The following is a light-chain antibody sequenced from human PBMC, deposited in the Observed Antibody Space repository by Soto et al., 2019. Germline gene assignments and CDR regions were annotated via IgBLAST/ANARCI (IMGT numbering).Light chain of an antibody. J-gene: IGLJ2*01. CDR2: DVN. Sequence: QSVLTQPPSVSGSPGQSVTISCTGTSSDVGRYNHVSWYQQPPRTAPKLMIYDVNNRPSGVPDRFSGSKSGNTASLTISGLLAEDEADYYCSSYTTSGSSVVVFGGGTKLTVL. CDR1: SSDVGRYNH. CDR3: SSYTTSGSSVVV. V-gene: IGLV2-18*02.